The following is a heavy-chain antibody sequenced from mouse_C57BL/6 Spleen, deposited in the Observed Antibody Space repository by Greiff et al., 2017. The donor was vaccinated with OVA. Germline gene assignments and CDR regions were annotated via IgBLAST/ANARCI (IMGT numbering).Heavy chain of an antibody. D-gene: IGHD1-1*01. CDR3: ARGGYCGSKAWFAY. J-gene: IGHJ3*01. V-gene: IGHV5-4*03. CDR1: GFTFRSYA. CDR2: ISDGGSYT. Sequence: EVKLVESGGGLVKPGGSLKLSCAASGFTFRSYAMSWVRQTPEKRLEWVATISDGGSYTYYPDNVKGRFTISRDNATSNLYLQMSHLKSEDTAMYYCARGGYCGSKAWFAYWGKGTLVTVSA.